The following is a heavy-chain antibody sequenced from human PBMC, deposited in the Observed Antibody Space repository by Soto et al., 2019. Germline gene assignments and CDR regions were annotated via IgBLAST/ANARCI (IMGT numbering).Heavy chain of an antibody. V-gene: IGHV1-69*01. CDR2: IIPIVGTA. Sequence: QGQLLQSGAEVKKPGSSVKVSCKASGGTFSSYAISWVRQAPGQGLEWMGGIIPIVGTANYAQKFQGSVTITADESTSTAYMELSSLRSEDTAVYYCARGPGATANVPMDYWGQGTLVTV. CDR3: ARGPGATANVPMDY. J-gene: IGHJ4*02. D-gene: IGHD2-21*02. CDR1: GGTFSSYA.